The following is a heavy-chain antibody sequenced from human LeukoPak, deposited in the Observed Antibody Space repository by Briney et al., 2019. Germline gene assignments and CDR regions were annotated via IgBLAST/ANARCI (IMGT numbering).Heavy chain of an antibody. D-gene: IGHD6-13*01. V-gene: IGHV1-69*05. CDR1: GGTFSSYA. CDR3: ARSGAAAGPYFDY. Sequence: SVKVSCKASGGTFSSYAISWVRQAPGQRLEWVGRIIPIFGTAHYAQKFQGSVTLTTEESTSTAYMELSSLRSEDTAVYYCARSGAAAGPYFDYWGEGTLVTVSS. CDR2: IIPIFGTA. J-gene: IGHJ4*02.